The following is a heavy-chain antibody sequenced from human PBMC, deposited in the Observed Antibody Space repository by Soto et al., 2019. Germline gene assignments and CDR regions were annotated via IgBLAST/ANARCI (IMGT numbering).Heavy chain of an antibody. Sequence: PGGSLRLSCAASGFTFSSYAMHWVRQAPGKGLEWVAVISYDGSNKYYADSVKGRFTISRDNSKNTLYLQMNSLRAEDTAVYYCAKQYYYDSSGYPLGPWGQGTLVTVSS. CDR2: ISYDGSNK. J-gene: IGHJ5*02. V-gene: IGHV3-30-3*02. D-gene: IGHD3-22*01. CDR3: AKQYYYDSSGYPLGP. CDR1: GFTFSSYA.